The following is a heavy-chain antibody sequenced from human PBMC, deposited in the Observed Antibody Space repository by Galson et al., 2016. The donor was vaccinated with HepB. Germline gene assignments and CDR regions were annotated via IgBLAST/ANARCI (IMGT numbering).Heavy chain of an antibody. CDR2: IYPGDFDT. CDR3: ARSLTGSYDFWGAMYNYYAMDV. J-gene: IGHJ6*02. CDR1: GYTFASYW. V-gene: IGHV5-51*03. D-gene: IGHD3-3*01. Sequence: QSGAEVKKPGESLKISCKGSGYTFASYWIGWVRQMPGKGLEWMGIIYPGDFDTRYGPSFQGQVTISIDKSISTAYLQWSSLEASDTAMYYCARSLTGSYDFWGAMYNYYAMDVWGQGTAVTVS.